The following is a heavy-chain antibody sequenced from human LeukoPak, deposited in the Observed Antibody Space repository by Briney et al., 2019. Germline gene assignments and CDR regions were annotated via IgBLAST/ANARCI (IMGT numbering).Heavy chain of an antibody. Sequence: GESLKISCKGSGYSFTSYWIGWVRQLPGKGLEWMGLIYPGDSDTRYSPSFQGQVTISADKSISTAYLQWSSLKASDTAMYYCARLAHTIFGVVYDAFDIWGQGTMVTVSS. CDR2: IYPGDSDT. CDR1: GYSFTSYW. D-gene: IGHD3-3*01. V-gene: IGHV5-51*01. J-gene: IGHJ3*02. CDR3: ARLAHTIFGVVYDAFDI.